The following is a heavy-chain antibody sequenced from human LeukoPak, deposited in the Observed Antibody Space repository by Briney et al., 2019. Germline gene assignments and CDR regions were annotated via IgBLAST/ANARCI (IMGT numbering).Heavy chain of an antibody. V-gene: IGHV4-59*01. Sequence: SETRSLTCTVSGGSISSYYWSWIRQPPGKGLEWVGYIYYIGSTNYNTSLKSRATISVDTSKNQFSLKLSSVTAADTAVYYCARDSGTTGEVKFDPWGQGTLVTVSS. J-gene: IGHJ5*02. CDR2: IYYIGST. CDR1: GGSISSYY. CDR3: ARDSGTTGEVKFDP. D-gene: IGHD3-10*01.